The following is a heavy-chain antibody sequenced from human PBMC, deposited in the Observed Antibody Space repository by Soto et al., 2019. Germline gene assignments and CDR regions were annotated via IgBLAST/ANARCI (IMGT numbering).Heavy chain of an antibody. CDR3: AKSAPMDAGDKYYYDF. D-gene: IGHD4-17*01. V-gene: IGHV1-69*13. CDR1: GGTFSTFG. CDR2: IIPFFGTA. J-gene: IGHJ4*02. Sequence: ASVKVSCKASGGTFSTFGISWVRQAPGQGLEWMGGIIPFFGTARYSQRFEDRITITADESTNTVYMDLRSLTSEDTAIYYCAKSAPMDAGDKYYYDFWGQGALVTVSS.